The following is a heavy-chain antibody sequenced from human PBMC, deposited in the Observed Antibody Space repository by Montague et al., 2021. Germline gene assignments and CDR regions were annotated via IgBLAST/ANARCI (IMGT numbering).Heavy chain of an antibody. CDR2: VYSSGST. J-gene: IGHJ4*03. D-gene: IGHD2-15*01. Sequence: SETLSLTCSVSGDSITGYYWSWIRLPPGKGLEWIGYVYSSGSTSYNPSLKSRVIISVESAKNQISLTLNSATAADTAVYYCARGHGYDSNWFYWGQGTLIFVSA. CDR3: ARGHGYDSNWFY. CDR1: GDSITGYY. V-gene: IGHV4-59*12.